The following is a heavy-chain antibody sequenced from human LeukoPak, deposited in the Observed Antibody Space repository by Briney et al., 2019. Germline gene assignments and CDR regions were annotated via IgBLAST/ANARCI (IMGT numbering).Heavy chain of an antibody. V-gene: IGHV4-39*07. J-gene: IGHJ4*02. CDR2: IYYSGST. Sequence: KASETLSLTCTVSGGSISSSSYYWGWIRQPPGKGLEWIGSIYYSGSTYYNPSLKSRVTISVDTSKNQFSLKLSSVTAADTAVYYCATLGRDSSGYDFDYWGQGTLVTVSS. CDR3: ATLGRDSSGYDFDY. CDR1: GGSISSSSYY. D-gene: IGHD3-22*01.